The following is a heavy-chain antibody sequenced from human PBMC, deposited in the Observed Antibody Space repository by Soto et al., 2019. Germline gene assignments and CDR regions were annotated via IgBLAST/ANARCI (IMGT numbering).Heavy chain of an antibody. CDR3: ARGDCFGGSCYSLAGSYYYYMDV. Sequence: PGGSLRLSCAASGFTFSSYSMSWVRQAPGKELEKVSAISGNGGSSCYADSVKGRFTISRDNAKSTLYLQMNSLRAEDTAVYYCARGDCFGGSCYSLAGSYYYYMDVWGKGTTVTVSS. CDR1: GFTFSSYS. V-gene: IGHV3-23*01. J-gene: IGHJ6*03. D-gene: IGHD2-15*01. CDR2: ISGNGGSS.